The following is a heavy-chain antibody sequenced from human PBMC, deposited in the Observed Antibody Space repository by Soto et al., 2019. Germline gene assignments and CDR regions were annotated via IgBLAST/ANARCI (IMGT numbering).Heavy chain of an antibody. CDR3: ARIGQMGDYYYGMDV. D-gene: IGHD3-16*01. CDR1: GFAFSSYS. J-gene: IGHJ6*02. V-gene: IGHV3-21*01. Sequence: GGCLRLSCAASGFAFSSYSMNWVRQAPGKGLEWVSSISSSSSYIYYADSVKGRFTISRDNAKNSLYLQMNSLRAEDTAVYYYARIGQMGDYYYGMDVWGQGTTATVSS. CDR2: ISSSSSYI.